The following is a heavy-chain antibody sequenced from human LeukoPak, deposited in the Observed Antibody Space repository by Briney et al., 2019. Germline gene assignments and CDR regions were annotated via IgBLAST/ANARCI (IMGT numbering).Heavy chain of an antibody. J-gene: IGHJ4*02. CDR2: ISAYNGNT. D-gene: IGHD3-22*01. V-gene: IGHV1-18*01. CDR1: GYSFTAYG. Sequence: ASVKVSCKASGYSFTAYGISWVRQAPGQGLEWMGWISAYNGNTNYAQKLQGRVTMTTDTSTSTAYMELRSLRSDDTAVYYCARVGTITMREDYWGQGTLVTVSS. CDR3: ARVGTITMREDY.